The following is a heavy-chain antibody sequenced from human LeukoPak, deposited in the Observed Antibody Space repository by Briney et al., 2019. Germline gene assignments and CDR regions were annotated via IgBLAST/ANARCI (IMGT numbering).Heavy chain of an antibody. Sequence: SGGSLRLSCAASGFTFSSYAMSWVRQAPGKGLEWVSAISGSGGSTYYADSVKGRFTISRDNSENTLYLQMNSLRAEDTAVYYCAKDEGWNYVEYFDYWGQGTLVTVSS. D-gene: IGHD1-7*01. CDR3: AKDEGWNYVEYFDY. CDR2: ISGSGGST. CDR1: GFTFSSYA. J-gene: IGHJ4*02. V-gene: IGHV3-23*01.